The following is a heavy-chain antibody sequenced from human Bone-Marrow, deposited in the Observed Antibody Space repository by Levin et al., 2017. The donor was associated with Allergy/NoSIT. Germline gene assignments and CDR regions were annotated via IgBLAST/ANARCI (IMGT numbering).Heavy chain of an antibody. D-gene: IGHD2/OR15-2a*01. CDR3: AKVKPRGAVIDHFDY. J-gene: IGHJ4*02. CDR1: GFSLDDHA. Sequence: QSGGSLRLSCAVSGFSLDDHAMHWVRQVPGKGLEWVAGISWNGVTVDYADSVKGRFTISRDSATNSLFLQMNSLRSEDTALYYCAKVKPRGAVIDHFDYWGQGTLVTVSS. CDR2: ISWNGVTV. V-gene: IGHV3-9*01.